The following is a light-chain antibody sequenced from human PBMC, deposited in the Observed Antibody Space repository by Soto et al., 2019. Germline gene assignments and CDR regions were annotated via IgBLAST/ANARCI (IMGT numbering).Light chain of an antibody. CDR3: QQLNSYPFT. CDR2: AAS. J-gene: IGKJ4*01. CDR1: QGINSY. Sequence: DIQMTPSPSTLSGSVGDRVTMTCPASQGINSYLTWYQQKPGKAPKLLIYAASTLQSGVPSRFSGSGSGTDFTLTISSLQPEDFATYHCQQLNSYPFTFGGGTKVDIK. V-gene: IGKV1-9*01.